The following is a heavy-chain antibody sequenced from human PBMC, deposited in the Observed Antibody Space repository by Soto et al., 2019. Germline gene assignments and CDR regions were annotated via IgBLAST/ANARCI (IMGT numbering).Heavy chain of an antibody. CDR1: GFIFSGSA. CDR2: IGSKTNTYAT. Sequence: EVQLVESGGGLVQPGGSLKLSCAASGFIFSGSAMHWVRQASGKGLEWVGRIGSKTNTYATAYAASVKGRFTISRDDSNNTAYLQMNSLKTEDTAVYSRHDRSVAVSRRFDYWGQGTLVTVSS. D-gene: IGHD6-19*01. J-gene: IGHJ4*02. V-gene: IGHV3-73*02. CDR3: HDRSVAVSRRFDY.